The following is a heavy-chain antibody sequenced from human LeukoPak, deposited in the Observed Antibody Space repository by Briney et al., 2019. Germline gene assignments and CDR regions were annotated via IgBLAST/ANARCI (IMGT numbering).Heavy chain of an antibody. Sequence: GGSLRLSCVASGFPFSSYAMSWVRQAPGKGLGWVSALSGVYGNTFYADSVKGRFTIFKDNSKKTLYLQMNSLRAEDTAVYYCARGPSGYHNTGGQGTLVTASS. CDR3: ARGPSGYHNT. J-gene: IGHJ4*02. CDR2: LSGVYGNT. D-gene: IGHD5-12*01. CDR1: GFPFSSYA. V-gene: IGHV3-23*01.